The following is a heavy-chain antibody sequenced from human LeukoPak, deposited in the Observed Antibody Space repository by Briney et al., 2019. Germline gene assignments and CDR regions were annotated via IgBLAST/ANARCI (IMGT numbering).Heavy chain of an antibody. CDR2: IYTSGST. J-gene: IGHJ6*02. CDR1: GGSISSYY. V-gene: IGHV4-4*07. CDR3: ARGGFLNYYYYGMDV. D-gene: IGHD3-10*01. Sequence: SETLSLTCTVSGGSISSYYWSWIRRPAGKGLEWIGRIYTSGSTNYNPSLKSRVTMSVDTSKNQFSLKLSSVTAADTAVYYCARGGFLNYYYYGMDVWGQGTTVTVSS.